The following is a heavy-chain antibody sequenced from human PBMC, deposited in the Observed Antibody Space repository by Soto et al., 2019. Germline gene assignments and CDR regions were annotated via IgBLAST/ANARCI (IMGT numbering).Heavy chain of an antibody. Sequence: ASVKVSCKASGYTFTGYYMHWVRQAPGQGLEWMGWINPNSGGTNYAQKFRGWVTMTRDTSISTAYMELSRLRSDDTAVYYCARAGSDYDFWSGYTEYYYGMDVWGQGTTVTVSS. V-gene: IGHV1-2*04. CDR3: ARAGSDYDFWSGYTEYYYGMDV. J-gene: IGHJ6*02. CDR2: INPNSGGT. D-gene: IGHD3-3*01. CDR1: GYTFTGYY.